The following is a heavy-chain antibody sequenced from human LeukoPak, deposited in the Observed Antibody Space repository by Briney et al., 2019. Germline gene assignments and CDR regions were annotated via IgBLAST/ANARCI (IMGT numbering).Heavy chain of an antibody. J-gene: IGHJ3*02. CDR1: GFTFRSYA. V-gene: IGHV3-30-3*01. Sequence: GGSLRLSCAGSGFTFRSYAMHWVRQAPGKGLEWVAVISYDGSNKDYADSVKGRFTISRDYSKNTLFLQMNSLRAEDTAVYYCAREIFNGFDIWGQGTMVTVSS. CDR2: ISYDGSNK. CDR3: AREIFNGFDI.